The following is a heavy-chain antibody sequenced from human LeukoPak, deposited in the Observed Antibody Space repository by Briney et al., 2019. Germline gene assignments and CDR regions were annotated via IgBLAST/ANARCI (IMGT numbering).Heavy chain of an antibody. CDR3: AKPHYSGSGSYSREDY. D-gene: IGHD3-10*01. J-gene: IGHJ4*02. CDR2: ISDTGADT. Sequence: GESLRLSCAASGFTFSSYAMTWVRQAPGKGLECVSAISDTGADTYYAESVKGRFTISRDNSKITVYLQMNSLRAEDTAVYYCAKPHYSGSGSYSREDYWGQGTLVTVSS. V-gene: IGHV3-23*01. CDR1: GFTFSSYA.